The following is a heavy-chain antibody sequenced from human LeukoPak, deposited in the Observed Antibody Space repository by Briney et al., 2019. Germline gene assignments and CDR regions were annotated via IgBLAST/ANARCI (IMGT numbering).Heavy chain of an antibody. D-gene: IGHD3-16*01. CDR3: ARELGVSGFDP. J-gene: IGHJ5*02. CDR1: GFTFSSYE. CDR2: ISRSGSTM. Sequence: GGSLRLSCAASGFTFSSYEMNWVRQAPGQGLEWVSYISRSGSTMDYADSVKGRFTISRDNAKNSLYLQMNSLRAEDTAVYYCARELGVSGFDPWGQGTLVTVSS. V-gene: IGHV3-48*03.